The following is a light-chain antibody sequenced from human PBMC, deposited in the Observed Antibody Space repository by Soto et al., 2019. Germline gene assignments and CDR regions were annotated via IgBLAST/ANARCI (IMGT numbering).Light chain of an antibody. CDR2: DTS. Sequence: VMTQSPATVWVSPEEGSTRSCRASQGIGDTLAWYQHKPGQTPRLLIYDTSTRATGVPTRFSGSRSGAEFTLTTNRLQSEEFAVYYCQPYNYWPLTFGGGTKVDI. CDR1: QGIGDT. CDR3: QPYNYWPLT. V-gene: IGKV3-15*01. J-gene: IGKJ4*01.